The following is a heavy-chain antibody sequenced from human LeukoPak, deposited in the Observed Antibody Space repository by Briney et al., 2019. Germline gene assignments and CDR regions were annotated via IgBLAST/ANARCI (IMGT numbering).Heavy chain of an antibody. Sequence: ASVKVSCKVSGYTLTELSMHWVRQAPGKGFEWMGGFDPEDGETIYAQKFQGRVTMTEDTSTDTAYMELSSLRSEDTAVYYCATEDFWSGYYRYWGQGTLVTVSS. V-gene: IGHV1-24*01. CDR3: ATEDFWSGYYRY. CDR1: GYTLTELS. CDR2: FDPEDGET. D-gene: IGHD3-3*01. J-gene: IGHJ4*02.